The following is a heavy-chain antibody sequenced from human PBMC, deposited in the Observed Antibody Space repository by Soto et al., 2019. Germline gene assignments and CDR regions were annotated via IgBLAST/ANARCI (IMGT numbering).Heavy chain of an antibody. D-gene: IGHD1-26*01. CDR3: TKGSHSFRPYYFDY. J-gene: IGHJ4*02. Sequence: GGSLRLSCAASGFTFDNYAMSWVRQAPGKGLEWFSAISGSGVSTYYADSVKGRFTISRDESKNTLSLQMNSLRAEDSAVYYCTKGSHSFRPYYFDYWGQGALVTVSS. CDR2: ISGSGVST. V-gene: IGHV3-23*01. CDR1: GFTFDNYA.